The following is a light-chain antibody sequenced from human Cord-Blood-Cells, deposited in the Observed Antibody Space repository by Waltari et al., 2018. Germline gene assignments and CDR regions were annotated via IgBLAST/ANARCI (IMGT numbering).Light chain of an antibody. J-gene: IGKJ1*01. Sequence: EIVLTQSPGTLSLSPGEGANPSCRASQSVSSSYLAWYQQKPGQAPRLLIYGASSRATGIPDRFSGSGSGTDFTLTISRLEPEDFAVCYCQQYGSSPWTFGQGTKVEIK. CDR1: QSVSSSY. V-gene: IGKV3-20*01. CDR3: QQYGSSPWT. CDR2: GAS.